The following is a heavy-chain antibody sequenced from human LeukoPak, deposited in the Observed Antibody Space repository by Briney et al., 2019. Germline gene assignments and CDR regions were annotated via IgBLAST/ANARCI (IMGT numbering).Heavy chain of an antibody. CDR1: GGSFSGYY. D-gene: IGHD6-19*01. CDR2: LNHSGST. Sequence: PSETLSLTCAVYGGSFSGYYWRWIRPPPGEGRVWIGELNHSGSTNYTPSLKSRVTISVDTSKNQFSLKLSSVTAADTAVYYCARGLSSGWYTVPWGQGALLSVRS. CDR3: ARGLSSGWYTVP. V-gene: IGHV4-34*01. J-gene: IGHJ5*02.